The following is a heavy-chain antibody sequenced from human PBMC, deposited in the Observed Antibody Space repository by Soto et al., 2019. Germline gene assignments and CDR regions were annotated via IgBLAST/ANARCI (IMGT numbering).Heavy chain of an antibody. J-gene: IGHJ5*02. CDR2: INHSGDT. D-gene: IGHD6-13*01. CDR1: GGSLSDYY. Sequence: QVHLQQWGAGLLKPSETLSLTCADYGGSLSDYYWTWIRQSPGKGLEWIGDINHSGDTNYNPSLRRRVIISGDSSKNQFSLRLGSVTASDTGVYYCARVLVDTNWFDPWGQGTLVIVAS. CDR3: ARVLVDTNWFDP. V-gene: IGHV4-34*01.